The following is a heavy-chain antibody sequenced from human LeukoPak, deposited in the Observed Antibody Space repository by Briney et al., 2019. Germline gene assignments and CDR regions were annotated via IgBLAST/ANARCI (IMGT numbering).Heavy chain of an antibody. Sequence: GGSLRLSCAASGFTFSSYGMHWVRQAPGKGLEWVAVIWFDGSNKYYADSVKGRFTISRDNSKNTLYLQMNSLRAEDTAVYYCARERPGIAAAGLDYWGQGTLVTVSS. CDR2: IWFDGSNK. CDR3: ARERPGIAAAGLDY. CDR1: GFTFSSYG. V-gene: IGHV3-33*01. J-gene: IGHJ4*02. D-gene: IGHD6-13*01.